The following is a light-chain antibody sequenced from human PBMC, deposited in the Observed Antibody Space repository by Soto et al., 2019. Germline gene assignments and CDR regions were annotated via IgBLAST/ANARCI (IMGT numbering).Light chain of an antibody. Sequence: QSVLTQPPSVSGTPGQRVTISCSGGGSNIGSNSVYWYRQLPGTAPNLLIYNDNKRPAGVPDRFSGSKSGTSASLVISGLRSEDEASYFCVVWDDSLSGPVFGGGTKLTVL. CDR2: NDN. CDR3: VVWDDSLSGPV. J-gene: IGLJ3*02. CDR1: GSNIGSNS. V-gene: IGLV1-47*02.